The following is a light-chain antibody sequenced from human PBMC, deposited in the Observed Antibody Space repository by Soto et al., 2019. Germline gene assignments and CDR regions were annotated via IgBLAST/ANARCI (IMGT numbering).Light chain of an antibody. CDR2: EGT. CDR3: CTYAGSNTSV. J-gene: IGLJ1*01. Sequence: QSALTQPASVSGSPGQSITISCTGTSRDVGSYDLVSWYQHHPGKAPKLMIYEGTKRPSGVSNRFSGSKSGNTASLAISGLNAEDDADYYCCTYAGSNTSVFGTGTK. V-gene: IGLV2-23*01. CDR1: SRDVGSYDL.